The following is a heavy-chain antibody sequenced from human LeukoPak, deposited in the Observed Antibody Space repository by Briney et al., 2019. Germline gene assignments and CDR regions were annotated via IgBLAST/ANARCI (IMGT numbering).Heavy chain of an antibody. CDR3: ARDGIVATIHYDY. CDR1: GFTFSSYA. CDR2: ISYGGSNK. D-gene: IGHD5-12*01. J-gene: IGHJ4*02. V-gene: IGHV3-30*04. Sequence: GGSLRLSCAASGFTFSSYAMHWVRQAPGKGLEWVAVISYGGSNKYYADSVKGRFTISRDNSKNTLYLQMNSLRAEDTAVYYCARDGIVATIHYDYWGQGTLVTVSS.